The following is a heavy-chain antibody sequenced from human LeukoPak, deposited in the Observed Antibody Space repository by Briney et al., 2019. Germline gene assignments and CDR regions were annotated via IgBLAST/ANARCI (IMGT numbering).Heavy chain of an antibody. J-gene: IGHJ4*02. V-gene: IGHV3-7*01. CDR3: ARSVGYSYDYYFDY. CDR1: GFTFSSYW. CDR2: IKQDGSEK. D-gene: IGHD5-18*01. Sequence: GGSPRLSCAASGFTFSSYWMSWVRQAPGKGLEWVANIKQDGSEKYYVDSVKGRFTISRDNAKNSLYLQMNSLRAEDTAVYYCARSVGYSYDYYFDYWGQGTLVTVSS.